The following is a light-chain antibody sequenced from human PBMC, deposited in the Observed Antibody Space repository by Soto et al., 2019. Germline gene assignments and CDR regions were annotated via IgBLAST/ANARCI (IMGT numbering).Light chain of an antibody. CDR1: SSDVGGYNY. V-gene: IGLV2-14*01. CDR2: DVS. J-gene: IGLJ1*01. CDR3: SSYTRSSTLYV. Sequence: QSVLTQPASASASSGQPVTISCTGNSSDVGGYNYVSWYQQHPGKAHKLMVYDVSNRPSGVSNRFSGSKSGNTASLTISGLQAEDEDDYYCSSYTRSSTLYVFGTGTKVPVL.